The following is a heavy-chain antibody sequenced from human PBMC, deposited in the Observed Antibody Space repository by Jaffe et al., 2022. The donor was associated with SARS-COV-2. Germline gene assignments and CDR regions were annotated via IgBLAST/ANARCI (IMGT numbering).Heavy chain of an antibody. V-gene: IGHV3-30*03. CDR2: ISYDGSNK. D-gene: IGHD6-13*01. Sequence: QVQLVESGGGVVQPGRSLRLSCAASGFTFSSYGMHWVRQAPGKGLEWVAVISYDGSNKYYADSVKGRFTISRDNSKNTLYLQMNSLRAEDTAVYYCATSSLGDSIAAAVWGQGTLVTVSS. CDR1: GFTFSSYG. CDR3: ATSSLGDSIAAAV. J-gene: IGHJ4*02.